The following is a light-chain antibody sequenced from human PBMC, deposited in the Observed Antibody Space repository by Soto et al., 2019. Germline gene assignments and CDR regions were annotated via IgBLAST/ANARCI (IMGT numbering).Light chain of an antibody. CDR3: QQYNNWPLT. CDR2: GAS. V-gene: IGKV3-15*01. CDR1: QTVNNN. Sequence: EIVMTQSPATLSVSPGERATLSCRASQTVNNNLAWYQQKPGQAPRPLIYGASARATGIPARFSGSGSGTEFTLTISSLQSEDFAVYYCQQYNNWPLTFGGGTKVEIK. J-gene: IGKJ4*01.